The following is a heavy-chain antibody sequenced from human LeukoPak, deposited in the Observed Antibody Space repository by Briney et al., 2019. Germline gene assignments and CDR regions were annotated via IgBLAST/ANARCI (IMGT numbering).Heavy chain of an antibody. CDR3: ARAGGFLEWLYFDY. CDR2: IIPIFGTA. D-gene: IGHD3-3*01. Sequence: ASVKVSCKASGGTFSSYAISWVRQAPGQGLEWMGGIIPIFGTANYAQKFQGRVTITADESTSTAYMELSSLRSEDTAVYYCARAGGFLEWLYFDYWGQGTLVTVSS. CDR1: GGTFSSYA. V-gene: IGHV1-69*01. J-gene: IGHJ4*02.